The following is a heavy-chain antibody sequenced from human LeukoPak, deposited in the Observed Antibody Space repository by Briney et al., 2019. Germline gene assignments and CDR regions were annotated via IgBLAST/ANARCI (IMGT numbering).Heavy chain of an antibody. CDR1: GFTFSSYW. CDR2: INSDGSST. CDR3: ARGVRDCSSTSLYYYYYGMDV. J-gene: IGHJ6*02. D-gene: IGHD2-2*01. Sequence: GGSLRLSCAASGFTFSSYWLHWVRQAPGKGLVWVSRINSDGSSTSYADSVKGRFTISRDNAKNTLYLQMNSLRAEDTAVYYCARGVRDCSSTSLYYYYYGMDVWGQGTTVTVSS. V-gene: IGHV3-74*01.